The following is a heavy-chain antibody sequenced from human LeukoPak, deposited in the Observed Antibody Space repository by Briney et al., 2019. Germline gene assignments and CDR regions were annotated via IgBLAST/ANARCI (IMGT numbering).Heavy chain of an antibody. V-gene: IGHV3-7*03. CDR1: GFTLSNHW. CDR2: VNRDGSET. CDR3: ARNNGMDV. Sequence: GGSLRLSCVASGFTLSNHWMAWVRQVPGRGPEWVANVNRDGSETYYLDSVKGRFTISKDNAKNSLYLQMNSLRAEDTALYHCARNNGMDVWGQGTTVIVSS. J-gene: IGHJ6*02.